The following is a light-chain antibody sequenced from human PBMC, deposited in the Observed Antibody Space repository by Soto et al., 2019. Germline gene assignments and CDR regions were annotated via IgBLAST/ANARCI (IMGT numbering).Light chain of an antibody. CDR3: QQYGGSPLYT. V-gene: IGKV3-20*01. J-gene: IGKJ2*01. CDR2: GAS. CDR1: QTVGSNY. Sequence: DIVLTQSPGTLSLSPGERATLSCRASQTVGSNYLAWYQQKPGQAPRLLMYGASSRATGIPDRFSGSGSGTACTLAISRLEPEDFAVYYCQQYGGSPLYTFGQGTKLDIK.